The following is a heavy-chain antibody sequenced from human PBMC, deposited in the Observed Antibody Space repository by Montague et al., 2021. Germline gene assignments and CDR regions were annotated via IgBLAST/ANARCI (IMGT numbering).Heavy chain of an antibody. D-gene: IGHD3-10*01. Sequence: SLRLSCAASGFRFDDYTMHWVRQVPGKGLEWVSGISWNSNTIDYVDSVKGRFTISRDHAKNSLYLGMNSLRAEDTALYFCAKEKGIALVRGLDYWGQGTRVTVSS. J-gene: IGHJ4*02. CDR2: ISWNSNTI. CDR1: GFRFDDYT. CDR3: AKEKGIALVRGLDY. V-gene: IGHV3-9*01.